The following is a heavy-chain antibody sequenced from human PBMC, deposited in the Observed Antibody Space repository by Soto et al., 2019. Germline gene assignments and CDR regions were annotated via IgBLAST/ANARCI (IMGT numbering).Heavy chain of an antibody. V-gene: IGHV4-34*01. CDR3: ARDRAGGVVAANYYYYYAIDV. CDR1: GGSYSGYI. D-gene: IGHD2-15*01. CDR2: INHSGSA. J-gene: IGHJ6*02. Sequence: SETLSLTCDVYGGSYSGYIWTWIRQTPGKGLQWIGQINHSGSANYKPSLKSRVTISVHTSNSQFSLELSSVTAADTAVYYCARDRAGGVVAANYYYYYAIDVWGQGTTVTVSS.